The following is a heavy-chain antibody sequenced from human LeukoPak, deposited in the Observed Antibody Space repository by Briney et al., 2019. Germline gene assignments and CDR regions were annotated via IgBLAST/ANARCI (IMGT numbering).Heavy chain of an antibody. Sequence: ASVKVSCKASGGTFSSYTISWLRKAPGQGLEWMGRIIPILGIANYAQKFQGRVTITADKSTSTAYMELSSLRSEDTAVYYCARLLGDSSSGPMDVWGQGTTVTVSS. CDR2: IIPILGIA. V-gene: IGHV1-69*02. CDR1: GGTFSSYT. CDR3: ARLLGDSSSGPMDV. J-gene: IGHJ6*02. D-gene: IGHD6-6*01.